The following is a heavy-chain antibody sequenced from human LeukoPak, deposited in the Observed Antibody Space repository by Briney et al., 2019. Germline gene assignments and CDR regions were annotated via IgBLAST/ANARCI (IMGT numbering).Heavy chain of an antibody. D-gene: IGHD3-10*01. J-gene: IGHJ6*02. CDR3: AKDGRLFDYYGSGSYYGMDV. CDR1: GFTFSSYG. CDR2: ISYDGSNK. Sequence: GGSLRLSCAASGFTFSSYGMHWVRQAPGKGLEWVAVISYDGSNKYYADSVKGRFTISRDNSKNTLYLQMNSLRAEDTAVYYCAKDGRLFDYYGSGSYYGMDVWGQGTTVTVSS. V-gene: IGHV3-30*18.